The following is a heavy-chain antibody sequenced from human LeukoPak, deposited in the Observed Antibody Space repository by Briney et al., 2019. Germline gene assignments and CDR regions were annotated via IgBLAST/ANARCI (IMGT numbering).Heavy chain of an antibody. CDR2: INPNSGGT. CDR3: ARDTAMVTGLNHFDY. V-gene: IGHV1-2*02. Sequence: ASVKVSCKASGYTFTGYYMHWVRQAPGQGLEWMGWINPNSGGTNYAQKFQGRVTMTTDTSTSTAYMELRSLRSDDTAVYYCARDTAMVTGLNHFDYWGQGTLVTVSS. J-gene: IGHJ4*02. D-gene: IGHD5-18*01. CDR1: GYTFTGYY.